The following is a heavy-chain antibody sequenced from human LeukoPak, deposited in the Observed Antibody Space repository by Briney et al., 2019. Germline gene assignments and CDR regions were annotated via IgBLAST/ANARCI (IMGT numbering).Heavy chain of an antibody. J-gene: IGHJ3*02. Sequence: PGGSLRLSCAASGFTFSSYGMDWVRQAPGKGLEWVAVISYDGSNKYYADSVKGRFTISRDNSKNTLYLQMNSLRAEDTAVYYCAKGRSPQGPHDAFDIWGQGTMVTVSS. V-gene: IGHV3-30*18. CDR3: AKGRSPQGPHDAFDI. D-gene: IGHD3-10*01. CDR2: ISYDGSNK. CDR1: GFTFSSYG.